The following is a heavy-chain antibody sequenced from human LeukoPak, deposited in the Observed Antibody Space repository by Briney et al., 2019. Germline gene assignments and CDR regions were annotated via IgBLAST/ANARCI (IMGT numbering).Heavy chain of an antibody. CDR2: IYYSGST. CDR3: ARGAGFGEPRLDY. V-gene: IGHV4-31*03. J-gene: IGHJ4*02. CDR1: GGSISSGGYY. D-gene: IGHD3-10*01. Sequence: PSQTLSLTCTVSGGSISSGGYYWSWIRQHPGKGLEWIGYIYYSGSTYYNPSLKSRVTIPVDTSKNQFSLKLSSVTAADTAVYYCARGAGFGEPRLDYWGQGTLVTVSS.